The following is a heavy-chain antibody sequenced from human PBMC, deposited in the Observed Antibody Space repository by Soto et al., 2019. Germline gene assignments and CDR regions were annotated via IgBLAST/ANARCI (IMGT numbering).Heavy chain of an antibody. CDR2: IYYSGST. CDR3: ARSGYYYDSSGTTRWFDP. Sequence: SETLSLTCTVSGGSISSYYWSWIRQPPGKGLEWIGYIYYSGSTNYNPSLKSRVTISVDTSKNQFSLKLSSVTAADTAVYYCARSGYYYDSSGTTRWFDPWGQGTLVTSPQ. J-gene: IGHJ5*02. CDR1: GGSISSYY. D-gene: IGHD3-22*01. V-gene: IGHV4-59*01.